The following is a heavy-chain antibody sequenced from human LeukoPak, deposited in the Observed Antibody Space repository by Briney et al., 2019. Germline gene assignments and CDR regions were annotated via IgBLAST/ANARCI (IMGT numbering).Heavy chain of an antibody. D-gene: IGHD3-22*01. CDR3: AREVRYYDSSGYYRSIGPFDY. Sequence: SETLSLTCTVSGGSISSGGYYWSWIRQHPGKGLEWIGYIYYSGSTYYNPSLKGRVTISVDTSKNQFSLKLSSVTAADTAVYYCAREVRYYDSSGYYRSIGPFDYWGQGTLVTVSS. V-gene: IGHV4-31*03. J-gene: IGHJ4*02. CDR2: IYYSGST. CDR1: GGSISSGGYY.